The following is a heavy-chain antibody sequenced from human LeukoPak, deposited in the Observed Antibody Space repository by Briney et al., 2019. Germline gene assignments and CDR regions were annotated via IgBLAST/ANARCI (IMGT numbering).Heavy chain of an antibody. Sequence: GGSLRLSCAASGFTVSSNYMSWVRQAPGKGLEWVSVIYSGGSTYYADSVKGRFTISRDNAKNSLYLQLNSLRAEDTAVYYCAREGITAAADYWGQGTLVTVSS. CDR3: AREGITAAADY. J-gene: IGHJ4*02. D-gene: IGHD6-13*01. CDR1: GFTVSSNY. V-gene: IGHV3-53*01. CDR2: IYSGGST.